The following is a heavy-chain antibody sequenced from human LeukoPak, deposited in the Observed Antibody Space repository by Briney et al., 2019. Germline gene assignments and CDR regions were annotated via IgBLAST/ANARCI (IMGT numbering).Heavy chain of an antibody. D-gene: IGHD6-6*01. CDR1: GYSFTSYW. J-gene: IGHJ2*01. CDR3: ASSIAARPATNWYFDL. Sequence: GESLKISCKGSGYSFTSYWIAWVRQMPGKGLEWMGIIYPGDSDTRYSPSFQGQVTISADKSISTAYLQWGSLKASDTAMYYCASSIAARPATNWYFDLWGRGTLVTVSS. V-gene: IGHV5-51*01. CDR2: IYPGDSDT.